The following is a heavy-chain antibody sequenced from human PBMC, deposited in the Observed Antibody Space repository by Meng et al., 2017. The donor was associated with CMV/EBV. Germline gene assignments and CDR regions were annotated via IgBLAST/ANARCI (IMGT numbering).Heavy chain of an antibody. CDR1: GYTFTGYY. Sequence: ASVKVSCKASGYTFTGYYMHWVRQAPGQGLEWMGWINPNSGGTNYAQKFQGRVTMTRDTSISTAYMELSRLRSDDTAVYYCARGGYKDSRKGRGAFDIWGQGTMVTVSS. J-gene: IGHJ3*02. CDR3: ARGGYKDSRKGRGAFDI. D-gene: IGHD5-12*01. V-gene: IGHV1-2*02. CDR2: INPNSGGT.